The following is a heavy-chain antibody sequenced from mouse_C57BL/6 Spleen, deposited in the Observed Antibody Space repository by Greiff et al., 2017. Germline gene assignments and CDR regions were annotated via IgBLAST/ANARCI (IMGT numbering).Heavy chain of an antibody. CDR3: ASNWDWFAY. CDR1: GFNIKDDY. CDR2: IDPDNGDT. D-gene: IGHD4-1*01. V-gene: IGHV14-4*01. Sequence: EVQLQQSGAELVRPGASVKLSCTASGFNIKDDYMHWVQQRPEQGLEWIGWIDPDNGDTEYASKFQGKATITADTSSNTAYLQLSRLTSEDTAVYYCASNWDWFAYWGQGTLVTVSA. J-gene: IGHJ3*01.